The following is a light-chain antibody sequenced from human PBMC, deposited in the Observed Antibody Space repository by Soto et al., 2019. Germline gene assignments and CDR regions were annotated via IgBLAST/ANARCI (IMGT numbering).Light chain of an antibody. V-gene: IGKV3-11*01. Sequence: PGERATLSCRASQSVNIYLAWYQHKPGQAPRLLIYDASNRATGIPARFSGSGSETDFTLTISSLEPEDFAVYYCQQRRSWPITFGQGTRLEIK. CDR3: QQRRSWPIT. J-gene: IGKJ5*01. CDR2: DAS. CDR1: QSVNIY.